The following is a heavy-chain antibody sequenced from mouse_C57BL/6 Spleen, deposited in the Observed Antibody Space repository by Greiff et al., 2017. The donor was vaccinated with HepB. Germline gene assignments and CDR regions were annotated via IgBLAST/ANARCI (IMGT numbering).Heavy chain of an antibody. V-gene: IGHV1-50*01. Sequence: VKLQQPGAELVKPGASVKLSCKASGYTFTSYWMQWVKQRPGQGLEWIGEIDPSDSYTNYNQKFKGKATLTVDTSSSTAYMQLSSLTSEDSAVYYCARRDGYYGSYFDYWGQGTTLTVSS. D-gene: IGHD2-3*01. CDR2: IDPSDSYT. CDR1: GYTFTSYW. CDR3: ARRDGYYGSYFDY. J-gene: IGHJ2*01.